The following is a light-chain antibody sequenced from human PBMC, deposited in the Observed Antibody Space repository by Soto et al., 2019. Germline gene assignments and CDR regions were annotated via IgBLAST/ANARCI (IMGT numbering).Light chain of an antibody. J-gene: IGKJ1*01. Sequence: DIQMTQSPSTLSASVGDRVTITCRASQSISTWVAWYQQKPGKAPKILIYDASSLESGVPSRFSGSGSGTDFKLTISSLQPDDFATYYCQQFNSYARTFGQGAKVDIK. CDR1: QSISTW. CDR2: DAS. CDR3: QQFNSYART. V-gene: IGKV1-5*01.